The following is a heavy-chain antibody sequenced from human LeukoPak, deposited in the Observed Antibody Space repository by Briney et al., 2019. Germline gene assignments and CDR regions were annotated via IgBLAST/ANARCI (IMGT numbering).Heavy chain of an antibody. J-gene: IGHJ4*02. CDR1: GFTLSDYY. V-gene: IGHV3-11*05. Sequence: PGGSLRLSCAASGFTLSDYYMNWVRQAPGKGLEWVSCISSSSTYIYYADSVKGRFTISRDNAKNSLYLQMNGLRAEDTAVYYCAKEALSDDYSSVIDYWGQGTLVTVSS. CDR2: ISSSSTYI. D-gene: IGHD4-11*01. CDR3: AKEALSDDYSSVIDY.